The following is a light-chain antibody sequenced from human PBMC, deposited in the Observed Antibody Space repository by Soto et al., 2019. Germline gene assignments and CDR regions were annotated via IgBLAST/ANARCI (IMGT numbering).Light chain of an antibody. CDR3: QPHNNWPRT. V-gene: IGKV3-15*01. CDR1: QLFSSN. J-gene: IGKJ5*01. Sequence: EIVMMQSPATLSVSPGESVTLSCRASQLFSSNLAWYQHKPGQAPRLLIYGVSTRDTGVTDRFSGSASGTEFTLTISSLQSEDFAVYYCQPHNNWPRTFGQATRLENK. CDR2: GVS.